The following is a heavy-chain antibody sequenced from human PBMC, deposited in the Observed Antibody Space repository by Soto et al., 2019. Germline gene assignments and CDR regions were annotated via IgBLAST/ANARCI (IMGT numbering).Heavy chain of an antibody. J-gene: IGHJ4*02. CDR1: GFTSSSYV. D-gene: IGHD3-22*01. V-gene: IGHV3-30-3*01. Sequence: QVQLVESGGGVVHPGRSLRLSCEGSGFTSSSYVMHWVRQAPGKGLEWVAVISYDGSKKNYADSVKGRFTISRDNSKNMMYLQMNSLRPEDTGVYYRARGVFYYYGSSGYSPDYWGQGTLVTVSS. CDR3: ARGVFYYYGSSGYSPDY. CDR2: ISYDGSKK.